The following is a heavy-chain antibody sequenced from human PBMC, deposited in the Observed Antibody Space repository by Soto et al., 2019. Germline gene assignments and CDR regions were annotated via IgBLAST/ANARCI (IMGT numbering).Heavy chain of an antibody. CDR3: ARDPSNSNTAMAPEDYYYYGMDV. J-gene: IGHJ6*02. CDR1: GGSFSGYY. Sequence: PSETLSLTCAVYGGSFSGYYWSWIRQPPGKGLEWIGEINHSGSTNYNPSLKSRVTISVDTSKNQFSLKLSSVTAADTAVYYCARDPSNSNTAMAPEDYYYYGMDVWGQGTTVTVSS. V-gene: IGHV4-34*01. CDR2: INHSGST. D-gene: IGHD5-18*01.